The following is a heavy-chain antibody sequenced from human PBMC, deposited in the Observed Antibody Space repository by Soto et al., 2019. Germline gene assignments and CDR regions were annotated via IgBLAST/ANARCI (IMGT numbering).Heavy chain of an antibody. V-gene: IGHV3-64D*06. CDR2: ISSNGGST. Sequence: PGGSLRLSCSASGFTFSSYAMHWVRQAPGKGLEYVSAISSNGGSTYYADSVKGRFTISRDNSKNTLYLQMSSLRAEDTAVYYCVKSRTMIVVVTSDYWGQGTLVTVSS. CDR3: VKSRTMIVVVTSDY. J-gene: IGHJ4*02. CDR1: GFTFSSYA. D-gene: IGHD3-22*01.